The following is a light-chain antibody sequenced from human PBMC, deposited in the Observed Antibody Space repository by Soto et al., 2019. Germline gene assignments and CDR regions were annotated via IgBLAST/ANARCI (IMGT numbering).Light chain of an antibody. Sequence: QPVLTQPASVSGSPGQSITISCTGTSSDIGGYNYISWYQQLPGKAPKFIIYDVRNRPSGFSNRFSGSRSGNTASLTISGLQAEDEADYYCSSYTSSSTVIFGGGTKLTVL. CDR3: SSYTSSSTVI. J-gene: IGLJ2*01. V-gene: IGLV2-14*01. CDR1: SSDIGGYNY. CDR2: DVR.